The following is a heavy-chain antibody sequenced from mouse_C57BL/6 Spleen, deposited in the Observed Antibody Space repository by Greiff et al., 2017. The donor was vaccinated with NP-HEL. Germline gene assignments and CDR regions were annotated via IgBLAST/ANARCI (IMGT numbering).Heavy chain of an antibody. CDR1: GYAFSSSW. J-gene: IGHJ2*01. D-gene: IGHD2-2*01. CDR3: ARKSLWLRQFDD. Sequence: VQLQQSGPELVKPGASVKISCKASGYAFSSSWMNWVKQRPGKGLEWIGRIYPGDGDTNYNGKFKGKATLTEDKSSSTAYMQLSSLTSEDSAVYVCARKSLWLRQFDDWGKGTTLTVSS. V-gene: IGHV1-82*01. CDR2: IYPGDGDT.